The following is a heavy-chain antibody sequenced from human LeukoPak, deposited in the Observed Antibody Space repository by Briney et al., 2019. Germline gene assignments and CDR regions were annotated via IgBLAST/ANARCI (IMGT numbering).Heavy chain of an antibody. J-gene: IGHJ4*02. CDR1: GGTLSGYY. V-gene: IGHV4-34*01. CDR3: ARWRVIAAGGIDY. Sequence: SETLPLTCAVYGGTLSGYYWSWIRQPPGKGLEWIGEIKHSGSANYNSSLKSRVTISVDTSKNQFSLKRSTVTAADTAVYYCARWRVIAAGGIDYWGQGTLVTVSS. D-gene: IGHD6-13*01. CDR2: IKHSGSA.